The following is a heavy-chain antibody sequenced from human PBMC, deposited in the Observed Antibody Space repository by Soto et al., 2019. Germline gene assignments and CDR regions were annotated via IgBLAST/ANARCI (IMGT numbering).Heavy chain of an antibody. CDR3: ASGYSSSSYNWYFDR. CDR2: INTNTGNP. V-gene: IGHV7-4-1*01. Sequence: QVQLVQSGSELKKPGASVKVSCKASGYTFTSYAMNWVRQAPGQGLEWMGWINTNTGNPTYAQGFTGRFVFSLDTSISTAYLQICSLKAEDTAVYSDASGYSSSSYNWYFDRWGRGSLVTVSS. CDR1: GYTFTSYA. J-gene: IGHJ2*01. D-gene: IGHD6-13*01.